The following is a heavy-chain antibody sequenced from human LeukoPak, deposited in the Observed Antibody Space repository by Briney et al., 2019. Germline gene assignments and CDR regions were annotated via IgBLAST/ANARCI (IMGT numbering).Heavy chain of an antibody. J-gene: IGHJ4*02. D-gene: IGHD4-17*01. CDR3: ARDFGDNDWNL. V-gene: IGHV1-18*01. Sequence: ASVKVSCKASGYTFTSYSISWVRQAPGQGLEWMGWISASNGDTYYARNFQGRVTMTTDTSTSTAYLELRSLRADDTAVYYCARDFGDNDWNLWGQGTLVTVSS. CDR2: ISASNGDT. CDR1: GYTFTSYS.